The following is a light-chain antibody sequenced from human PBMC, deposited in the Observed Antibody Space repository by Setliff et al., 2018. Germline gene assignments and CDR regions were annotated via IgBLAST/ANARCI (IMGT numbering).Light chain of an antibody. J-gene: IGLJ1*01. Sequence: QSVLAQPPSASGSPGQSVTISCTGTSSDVGGYNYVSWYQQHPGKAPQLIIFEVSRRPSGVPDRFSGSKSGNTASLTVSGLQADDEADYYCSSYAGNYHYVFGTGTKVTVL. CDR3: SSYAGNYHYV. V-gene: IGLV2-8*01. CDR2: EVS. CDR1: SSDVGGYNY.